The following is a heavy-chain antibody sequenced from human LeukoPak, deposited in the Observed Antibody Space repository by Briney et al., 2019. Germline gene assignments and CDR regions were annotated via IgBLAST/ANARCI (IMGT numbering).Heavy chain of an antibody. V-gene: IGHV1-2*04. D-gene: IGHD3-10*01. CDR1: GYTFTGYY. Sequence: GASVKVSCKASGYTFTGYYMHWVRQAPGQGLERMGWINPNSGGTNYAQKFQGWVTMTRDTSISTAYMELSRLRSDDTAVYYCAREDGSGSFDYWGQGTLVTVSS. J-gene: IGHJ4*02. CDR2: INPNSGGT. CDR3: AREDGSGSFDY.